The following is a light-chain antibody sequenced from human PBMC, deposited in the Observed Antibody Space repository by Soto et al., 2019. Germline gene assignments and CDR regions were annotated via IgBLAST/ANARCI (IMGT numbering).Light chain of an antibody. Sequence: QSVLTQPPSESGTPGQRVTVSCSGSTSNIGSNTVNWYQQLPGTAPTLLIYSNNQRPSGVPDRFSGSKSGTSASLAISGLQSEDEAEYFCEAWDDSLNGPVFGGGTKLTVL. CDR2: SNN. CDR1: TSNIGSNT. CDR3: EAWDDSLNGPV. V-gene: IGLV1-44*01. J-gene: IGLJ2*01.